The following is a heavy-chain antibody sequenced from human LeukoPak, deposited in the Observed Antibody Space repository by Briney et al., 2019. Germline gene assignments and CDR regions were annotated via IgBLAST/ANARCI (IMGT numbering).Heavy chain of an antibody. CDR3: AGPASSASTYSSSWYFFEY. J-gene: IGHJ4*02. V-gene: IGHV4-59*11. D-gene: IGHD6-13*01. CDR1: GGSISSHY. Sequence: SETLSLTCTVSGGSISSHYWSRIRQPPGKGLEWIGYIYYSGSTNYNPSLKSRVTISVDTSKNQFSLKLSSVTAADTAVYYCAGPASSASTYSSSWYFFEYWGQGTLVTVSS. CDR2: IYYSGST.